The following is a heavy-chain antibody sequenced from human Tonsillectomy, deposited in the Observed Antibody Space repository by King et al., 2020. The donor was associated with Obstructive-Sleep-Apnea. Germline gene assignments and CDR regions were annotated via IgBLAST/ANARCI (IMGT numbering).Heavy chain of an antibody. CDR1: GGSISSSSYY. J-gene: IGHJ4*02. CDR2: IYYSGST. Sequence: QLQESGPGLVKPSETLSLTCTVSGGSISSSSYYWGWIRQPPGKGLEWIGSIYYSGSTYYNPSLKSRVTISVDTSKNQFSLKLSSVTAADTAVYYCARTPRYSSSWLEGYYFDYWGQGTLVTVSS. V-gene: IGHV4-39*07. D-gene: IGHD6-13*01. CDR3: ARTPRYSSSWLEGYYFDY.